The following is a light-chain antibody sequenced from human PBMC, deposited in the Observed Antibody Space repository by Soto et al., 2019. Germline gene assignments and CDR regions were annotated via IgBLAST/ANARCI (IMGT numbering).Light chain of an antibody. CDR1: TSNIGSNS. CDR3: AAWDDSLTGPV. J-gene: IGLJ2*01. CDR2: RND. Sequence: QSVLTQPPSASGTPGQRVTMPCSGSTSNIGSNSVCWYQQLPGTAPKLLIYRNDQRPSGVPDRFSGSKSGTSAPLAISGLRSEDEAEYYCAAWDDSLTGPVFGGGTKLTVL. V-gene: IGLV1-47*01.